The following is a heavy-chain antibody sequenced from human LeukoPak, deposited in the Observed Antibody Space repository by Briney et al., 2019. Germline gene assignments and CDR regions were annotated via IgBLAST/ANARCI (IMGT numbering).Heavy chain of an antibody. Sequence: GGSLRLSCEGSGFSFSSYWMTWVRQSPGKGPEWVANIKQDESETYTVDSVKGRFTISRDNAKNSVYLHMNSLRAEDTALYYCARHAPSGYSSGWYRGKGFDPWGQGTLVTVSS. CDR2: IKQDESET. J-gene: IGHJ5*02. CDR1: GFSFSSYW. V-gene: IGHV3-7*01. CDR3: ARHAPSGYSSGWYRGKGFDP. D-gene: IGHD6-19*01.